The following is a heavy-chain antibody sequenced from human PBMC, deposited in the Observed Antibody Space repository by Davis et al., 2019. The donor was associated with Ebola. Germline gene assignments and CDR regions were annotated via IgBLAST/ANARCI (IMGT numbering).Heavy chain of an antibody. D-gene: IGHD5-12*01. CDR1: GDSVFGKSGA. CDR2: TYYKSKWYN. V-gene: IGHV6-1*01. Sequence: HSQTLSLTCAISGDSVFGKSGAWNWIRQSPSRGLEWLGRTYYKSKWYNDYAVSVKSRITINPDTSKNQFSLQLNSVTPEDTAVYYCARGWLRSKFDYWGRGTLVTVSS. CDR3: ARGWLRSKFDY. J-gene: IGHJ4*02.